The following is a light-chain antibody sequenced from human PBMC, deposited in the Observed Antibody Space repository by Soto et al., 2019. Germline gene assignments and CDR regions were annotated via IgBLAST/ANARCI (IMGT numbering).Light chain of an antibody. CDR3: TSYTSSNTLV. CDR2: HVS. Sequence: QSALTQPASVSGSPGQSITISCTGTSSDVGGYNYVSWYQQHPGKAPKLMLYHVSNRPSGVSYRFSGSKSGNTASLTISGLQADDEADYYCTSYTSSNTLVFGAGTKVTVL. V-gene: IGLV2-14*01. CDR1: SSDVGGYNY. J-gene: IGLJ1*01.